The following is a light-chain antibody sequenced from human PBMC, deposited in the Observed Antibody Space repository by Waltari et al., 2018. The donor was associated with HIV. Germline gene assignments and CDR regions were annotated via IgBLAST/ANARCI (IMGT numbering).Light chain of an antibody. J-gene: IGLJ3*02. CDR3: ESYTSSSVWV. Sequence: SALTQPASVSGSPGQSITISSTGYSSDVGGYNYDSLYQQHTVKAPRLMIYDVSTRPSGVSARFSGSTSGDTACLTISGLQAEDESDYYCESYTSSSVWVFGGGTRLTIL. CDR2: DVS. V-gene: IGLV2-14*03. CDR1: SSDVGGYNY.